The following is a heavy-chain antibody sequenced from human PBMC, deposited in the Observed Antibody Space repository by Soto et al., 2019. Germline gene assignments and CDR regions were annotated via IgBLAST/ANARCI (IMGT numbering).Heavy chain of an antibody. J-gene: IGHJ6*03. CDR1: GFTFSSYW. CDR2: IKQDGSEK. Sequence: EVQLVESGGGLVQPGGSLRLSCAASGFTFSSYWMTWVRQAPGKGLEWVANIKQDGSEKYYVDSVKGRFTISRDNAKNSLYLQMNSLRAEDTAVYYCARDGDLRYFYYYMDVWGKGTTVTVSS. V-gene: IGHV3-7*01. D-gene: IGHD2-21*02. CDR3: ARDGDLRYFYYYMDV.